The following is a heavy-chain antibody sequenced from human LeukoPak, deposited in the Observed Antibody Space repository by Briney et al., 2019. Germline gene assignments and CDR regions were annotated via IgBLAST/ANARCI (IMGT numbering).Heavy chain of an antibody. CDR2: INHSGST. Sequence: SETLSLTCAVYGGSFSGYYWSWIRQPPGKGLEWIGEINHSGSTNYNPSLKSRVTISVDTSKNQFSLKLSSVTAADTAVYYCARGGLRYFDWLSGYFDYWGQGTLVPGSS. CDR1: GGSFSGYY. CDR3: ARGGLRYFDWLSGYFDY. J-gene: IGHJ4*02. D-gene: IGHD3-9*01. V-gene: IGHV4-34*01.